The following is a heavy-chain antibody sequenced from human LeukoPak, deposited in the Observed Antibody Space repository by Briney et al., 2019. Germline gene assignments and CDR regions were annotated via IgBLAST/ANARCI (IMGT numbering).Heavy chain of an antibody. D-gene: IGHD5-18*01. J-gene: IGHJ4*02. V-gene: IGHV4-4*07. CDR3: ARDSDLGTNTAMVFFDY. CDR1: GDSISSYY. Sequence: SETLSLTCTVSGDSISSYYWSWIRQPAGKGLEWIGHIYTSGSTNYNPSLKSRVTMSVDTSKNQFSLKLSSVTAADTAVYYCARDSDLGTNTAMVFFDYWGQGTLVTVSS. CDR2: IYTSGST.